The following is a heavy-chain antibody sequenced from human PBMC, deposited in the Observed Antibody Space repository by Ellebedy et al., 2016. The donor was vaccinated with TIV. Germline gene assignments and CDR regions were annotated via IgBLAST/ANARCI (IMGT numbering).Heavy chain of an antibody. J-gene: IGHJ4*02. CDR2: ISTNGGST. V-gene: IGHV3-64D*06. D-gene: IGHD3-10*01. CDR3: VKEYGPPSLFDY. CDR1: GFTFSSYA. Sequence: PGGSLRLSCSASGFTFSSYAMHWVRQAPGKGLEHLSTISTNGGSTFYVDSVKGRFTISRDNSKNTLYLQMSSLRPEDTAVYYCVKEYGPPSLFDYWGQGILVTVSS.